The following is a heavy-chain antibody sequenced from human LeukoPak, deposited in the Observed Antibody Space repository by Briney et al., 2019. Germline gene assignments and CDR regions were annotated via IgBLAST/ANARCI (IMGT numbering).Heavy chain of an antibody. CDR1: GLTFSDSA. J-gene: IGHJ4*02. V-gene: IGHV3-73*01. Sequence: GGSLKLSCSASGLTFSDSAMHWVRQTSGKGLEWVGHIRSKAQNYATAYAASVRGRFTISRDDSKNTAYLQMNSLKTEDTAVYCCSGWKGGDDCWGQGALVTVSS. CDR3: SGWKGGDDC. D-gene: IGHD1-1*01. CDR2: IRSKAQNYAT.